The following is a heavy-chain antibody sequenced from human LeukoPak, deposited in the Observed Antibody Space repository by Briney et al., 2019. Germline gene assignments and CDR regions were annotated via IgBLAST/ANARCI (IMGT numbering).Heavy chain of an antibody. CDR3: ARVRRMTTVTTVFDC. J-gene: IGHJ4*02. CDR1: GGSISSYY. D-gene: IGHD4-17*01. CDR2: IYYSGST. V-gene: IGHV4-59*01. Sequence: PSGTLSLTCTVSGGSISSYYWSWIRQPPGKGLEWIGYIYYSGSTNYNPSLKSRVTISVDTSKNQFSLKLSSVTAADTAVYYCARVRRMTTVTTVFDCWGQGTLVTVSS.